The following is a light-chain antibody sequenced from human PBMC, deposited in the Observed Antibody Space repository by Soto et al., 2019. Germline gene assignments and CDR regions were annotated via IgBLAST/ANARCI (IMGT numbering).Light chain of an antibody. V-gene: IGLV6-57*04. CDR1: SGSIANNY. CDR3: QSYHRSFVV. CDR2: ENN. J-gene: IGLJ7*01. Sequence: NFMLTQPHSVSESPGKTVTISCTRSSGSIANNYMQWYQQRPGSAPTTVIFENNQRPSGVPDRVSGSTDGSSNSASLTISGLQTEDEADYYCQSYHRSFVVFGGGTQLTVL.